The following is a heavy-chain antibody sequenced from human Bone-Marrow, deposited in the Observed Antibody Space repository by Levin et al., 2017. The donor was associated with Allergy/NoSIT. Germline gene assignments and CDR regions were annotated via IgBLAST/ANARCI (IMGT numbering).Heavy chain of an antibody. Sequence: GGSLRLSCAASGFTFSSYAMHWVRQAPGKGLEWVAVISYDGSNKYYADSVKGRFTISRDNSKNTLYLQMNSLRAEDTAVYYCARGRGINWNDGFDPWGQGTLVTVSS. V-gene: IGHV3-30-3*01. CDR2: ISYDGSNK. CDR1: GFTFSSYA. CDR3: ARGRGINWNDGFDP. D-gene: IGHD1-20*01. J-gene: IGHJ5*02.